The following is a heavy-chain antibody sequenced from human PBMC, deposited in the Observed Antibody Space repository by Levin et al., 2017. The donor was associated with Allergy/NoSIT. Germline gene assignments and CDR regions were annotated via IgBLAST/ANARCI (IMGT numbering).Heavy chain of an antibody. V-gene: IGHV3-30-3*01. J-gene: IGHJ4*02. D-gene: IGHD3-3*01. CDR2: ISYDGSNK. CDR1: GFTFSSYA. CDR3: AREPLLRFLEWLLSPKRFDY. Sequence: GGSLRLSCAASGFTFSSYAMHWVRQAPGKGLEWVAVISYDGSNKYYADSVKGRFTISRDNSKNTLYLQMNSLRAEDTAVYYCAREPLLRFLEWLLSPKRFDYWGQGTLVTVSS.